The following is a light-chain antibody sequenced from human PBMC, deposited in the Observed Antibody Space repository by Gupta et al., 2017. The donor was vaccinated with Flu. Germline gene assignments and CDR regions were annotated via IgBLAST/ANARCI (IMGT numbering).Light chain of an antibody. CDR2: KNN. CDR3: AVLDDRLSSWV. J-gene: IGLJ3*02. CDR1: SSNIGENP. V-gene: IGLV1-47*01. Sequence: QSVLTQPVSASGTPGQRVTISCSGGSSNIGENPVYWYQQFPGTAPTLPISKNNQRPSGVPDRFSGSKSGTSASLVIGGLRAEDEADYYCAVLDDRLSSWVFGGGTKLTVL.